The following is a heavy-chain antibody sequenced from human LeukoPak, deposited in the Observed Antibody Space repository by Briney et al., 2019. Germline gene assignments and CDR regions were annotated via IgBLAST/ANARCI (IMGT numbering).Heavy chain of an antibody. V-gene: IGHV4-59*08. CDR1: GGSISSYY. CDR2: IYYTGST. CDR3: ASQRLGVDP. Sequence: SETLSLTCTVSGGSISSYYWSWIRQPPGKGLDWIGYIYYTGSTNYNPSLKSRVTLSVDTSKNQFSLKLSSVTAADTAVYYCASQRLGVDPWGQGTLVTVSS. D-gene: IGHD4-11*01. J-gene: IGHJ5*02.